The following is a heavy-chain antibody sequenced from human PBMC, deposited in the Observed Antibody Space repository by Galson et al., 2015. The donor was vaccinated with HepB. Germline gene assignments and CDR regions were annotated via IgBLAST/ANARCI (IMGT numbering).Heavy chain of an antibody. V-gene: IGHV3-30-3*01. J-gene: IGHJ4*02. Sequence: SLRLSCAASGFTFSSYAMHWVRQAPGKGLEWVAVISYDGSNKYYADSVKGRFTISRDNSKNTLYLQMNSLRAEDTAVYYCARAFVGSLDYWGQGTLVTVSS. D-gene: IGHD1-26*01. CDR1: GFTFSSYA. CDR3: ARAFVGSLDY. CDR2: ISYDGSNK.